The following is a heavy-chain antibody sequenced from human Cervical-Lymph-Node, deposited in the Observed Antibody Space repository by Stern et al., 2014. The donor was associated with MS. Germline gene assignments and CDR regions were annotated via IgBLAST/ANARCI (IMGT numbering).Heavy chain of an antibody. CDR2: ISSSGNTI. D-gene: IGHD3-22*01. Sequence: VQLVESGGGLVKPGGSLRLSCAVSGFTFSDYHMTWIRQGPGKGLEWVSDISSSGNTIYYADSVKGRFTFSRDNAKNSLYLQMNSLRAEDTAVYYCARVGSGYSVDFWGQGTLVTVSS. V-gene: IGHV3-11*01. CDR1: GFTFSDYH. CDR3: ARVGSGYSVDF. J-gene: IGHJ4*02.